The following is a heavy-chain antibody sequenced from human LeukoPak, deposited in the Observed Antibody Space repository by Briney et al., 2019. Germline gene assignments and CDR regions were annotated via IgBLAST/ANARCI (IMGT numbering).Heavy chain of an antibody. Sequence: GSLRLSCAASGFTFSDYYMSWIRQAPGKGLEWVAFIRYDGSNKYYADSVKGRFTISRDNSKNTLYLQMNSLRAEDTAVYYCAKARPMATVTTYFDYWGQGTLVTVSS. V-gene: IGHV3-30*02. CDR2: IRYDGSNK. J-gene: IGHJ4*02. D-gene: IGHD4-17*01. CDR1: GFTFSDYY. CDR3: AKARPMATVTTYFDY.